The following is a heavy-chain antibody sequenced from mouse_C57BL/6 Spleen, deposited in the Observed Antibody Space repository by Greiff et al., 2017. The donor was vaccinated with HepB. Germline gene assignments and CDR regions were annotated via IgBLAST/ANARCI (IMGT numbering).Heavy chain of an antibody. Sequence: VQLQQSGGGLVKLGGSLTLSCAAFGFTFSDYGMHWARQAPEKGLAWVAYISSGSSTIYSADTVKGRFTISGDNAKNTLFLQMTSLRSEATAMYYGPREVTTVVTPDQWGEGTTLTVAS. CDR2: ISSGSSTI. V-gene: IGHV5-17*01. J-gene: IGHJ2*01. CDR1: GFTFSDYG. CDR3: PREVTTVVTPDQ. D-gene: IGHD1-1*01.